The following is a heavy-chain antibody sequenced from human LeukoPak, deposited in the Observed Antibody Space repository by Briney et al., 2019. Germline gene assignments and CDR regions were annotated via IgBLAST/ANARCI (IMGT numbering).Heavy chain of an antibody. V-gene: IGHV3-23*01. J-gene: IGHJ4*02. CDR3: AKARGATYRTYYFDY. D-gene: IGHD4/OR15-4a*01. Sequence: GGSLRLSCAASGFTFSSFAMSWVRQAPGKVLEWVSTISGSGGTTYYADSVKGRFTISRDNSKNTLYLQMNSLRAEDTAVYYCAKARGATYRTYYFDYWGQGTLVTVSS. CDR2: ISGSGGTT. CDR1: GFTFSSFA.